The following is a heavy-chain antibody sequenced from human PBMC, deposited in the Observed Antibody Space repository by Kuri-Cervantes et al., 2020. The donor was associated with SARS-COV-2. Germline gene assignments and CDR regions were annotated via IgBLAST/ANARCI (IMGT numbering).Heavy chain of an antibody. CDR1: GFTFSSYS. J-gene: IGHJ3*02. Sequence: GGSLRLSCAASGFTFSSYSMNWVRQAPGKGLEWVSSSSSSSSYIYYADSVKGRFTISRDNAKNSLYLQMNSLRAEDTAVYYCARALLCSSTSCYTDAFDIWGQGTMVTVSS. D-gene: IGHD2-2*02. CDR2: SSSSSSYI. V-gene: IGHV3-21*01. CDR3: ARALLCSSTSCYTDAFDI.